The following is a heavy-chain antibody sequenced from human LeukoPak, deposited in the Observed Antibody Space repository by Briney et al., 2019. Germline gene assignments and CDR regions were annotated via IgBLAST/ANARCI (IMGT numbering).Heavy chain of an antibody. CDR1: GFTFSSYA. D-gene: IGHD2-15*01. V-gene: IGHV3-23*01. J-gene: IGHJ6*02. CDR2: ISGSGGST. Sequence: PGGSLRLSCAASGFTFSSYAMSWVRQVPGKGLEWVSAISGSGGSTYYADSVKGRFTISRDNSKNTLYLQMNSLRAEDTAVYYCAKYDCSGGNCYYYYYGMDVWGQGTTVTVSS. CDR3: AKYDCSGGNCYYYYYGMDV.